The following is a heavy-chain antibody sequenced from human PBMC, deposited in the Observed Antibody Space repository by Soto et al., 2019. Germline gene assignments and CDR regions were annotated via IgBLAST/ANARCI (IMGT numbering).Heavy chain of an antibody. CDR1: GFTFNTYN. CDR3: ARLGAGYNYGHSHYYYYYGLDV. Sequence: GGSLRLSCAASGFTFNTYNMNWVRQAPGKGLEWVAYISSSSSTIYYADSVKGRFTISRENAKNSLYLQMNSLRAEDTAIYFCARLGAGYNYGHSHYYYYYGLDVWGQGTTVTGSS. D-gene: IGHD5-18*01. CDR2: ISSSSSTI. V-gene: IGHV3-48*01. J-gene: IGHJ6*02.